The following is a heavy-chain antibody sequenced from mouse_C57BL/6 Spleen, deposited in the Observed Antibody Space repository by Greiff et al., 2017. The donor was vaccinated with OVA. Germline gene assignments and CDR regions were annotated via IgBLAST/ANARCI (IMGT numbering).Heavy chain of an antibody. Sequence: VQLQQSGAELARPGASVKMSCKASGYTFTSYTMHWVKQRPGQGLEWIGYINPSSGYTKYNQKFKDKATLTADKSSSTAYMQLSSLTSEDSAVYYCARGNYPYWYFDVWGTGTTVTVSS. CDR2: INPSSGYT. CDR1: GYTFTSYT. V-gene: IGHV1-4*01. D-gene: IGHD2-1*01. J-gene: IGHJ1*03. CDR3: ARGNYPYWYFDV.